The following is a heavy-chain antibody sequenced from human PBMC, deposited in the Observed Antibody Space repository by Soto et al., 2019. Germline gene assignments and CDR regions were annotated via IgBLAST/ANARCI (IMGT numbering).Heavy chain of an antibody. CDR1: GGSISDTTHY. Sequence: SETLSLTCTVSGGSISDTTHYWGWIRQPPDKGLEWIGTIYYTGSTYLNPSLKSRVTISVDTSKNQFSLKMSSVTAADTAVYFCARIYSSNWEYYYHYGLDVWGQGTTVTVSS. J-gene: IGHJ6*02. CDR2: IYYTGST. CDR3: ARIYSSNWEYYYHYGLDV. D-gene: IGHD6-13*01. V-gene: IGHV4-39*01.